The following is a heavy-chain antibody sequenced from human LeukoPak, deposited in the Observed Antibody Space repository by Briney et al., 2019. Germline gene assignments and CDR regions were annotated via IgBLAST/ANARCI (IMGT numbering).Heavy chain of an antibody. J-gene: IGHJ5*02. V-gene: IGHV1-69*13. CDR3: AITHYYVSSGPYWFGP. D-gene: IGHD3-22*01. CDR2: IIPIFDTP. CDR1: GGSFSSYA. Sequence: GASVKVSCKASGGSFSSYAVSWVRQAPGQGLEWMGGIIPIFDTPKYAQKFQGRVTITADESTNTAYMELSSLRSEDTAVYYCAITHYYVSSGPYWFGPWGQGTLVTVSS.